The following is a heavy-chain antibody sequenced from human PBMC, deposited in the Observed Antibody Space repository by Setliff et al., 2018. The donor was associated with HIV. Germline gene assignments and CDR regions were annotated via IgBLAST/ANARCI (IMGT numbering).Heavy chain of an antibody. CDR1: GYTFTSYY. J-gene: IGHJ6*02. CDR2: INPHGGST. V-gene: IGHV1-46*01. CDR3: ARDVEHMMDV. Sequence: ASVKVSCKASGYTFTSYYVHFVRQAPGQGPEWMGVINPHGGSTNYAQNLQGRLTMTTDTSTGTAYMELRSLRSDDTAVYYCARDVEHMMDVWGQGTTVTVSS.